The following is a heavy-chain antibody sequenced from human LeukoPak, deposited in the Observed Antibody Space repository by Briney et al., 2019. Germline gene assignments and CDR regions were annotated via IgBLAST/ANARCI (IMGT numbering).Heavy chain of an antibody. V-gene: IGHV3-30*18. CDR1: GFTFTNYG. Sequence: PGGSLRLSCAASGFTFTNYGMHWVRQAPGKGLEWVAIISYDGTNKYYADSVKVRFTISRDNSKNMLFLQMNSLRAEDAAVYYCVKDLFGRYIGYDYGSWGQGTLVTVSS. D-gene: IGHD5-12*01. CDR2: ISYDGTNK. CDR3: VKDLFGRYIGYDYGS. J-gene: IGHJ5*02.